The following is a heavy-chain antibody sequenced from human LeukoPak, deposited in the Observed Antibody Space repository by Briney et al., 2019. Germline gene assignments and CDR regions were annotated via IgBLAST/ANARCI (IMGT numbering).Heavy chain of an antibody. D-gene: IGHD4/OR15-4a*01. CDR2: ISSGGLTI. CDR3: ARDFDYGDYIDF. V-gene: IGHV3-48*04. Sequence: PGGSLRLSCVASGFTFSTYTFNWVRQAPGKGLERLSYISSGGLTIFYADSVKGRFTISRDNTKNAIYLDMTNLRAEDTAVYYCARDFDYGDYIDFWGQGTLVAVSP. CDR1: GFTFSTYT. J-gene: IGHJ4*02.